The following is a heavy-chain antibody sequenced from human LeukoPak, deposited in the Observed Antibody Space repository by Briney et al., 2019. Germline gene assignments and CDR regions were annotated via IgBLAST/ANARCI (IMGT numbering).Heavy chain of an antibody. J-gene: IGHJ4*02. Sequence: KPSETLSLTCAVSGESFSGYYCSCIRHPPGKGLEWIGEINQSGTTNYSPSLKSRVSISVDPSKNQFSPRLNSVNAADTAVYFCARGPSDGGKYGGFFDHWGQGTLVTVSS. CDR1: GESFSGYY. CDR3: ARGPSDGGKYGGFFDH. V-gene: IGHV4-34*01. D-gene: IGHD4-23*01. CDR2: INQSGTT.